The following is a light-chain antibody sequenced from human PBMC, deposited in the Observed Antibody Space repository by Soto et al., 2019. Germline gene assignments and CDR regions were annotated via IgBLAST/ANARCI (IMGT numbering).Light chain of an antibody. CDR1: SSKIGAGYD. V-gene: IGLV1-40*01. CDR3: QSYDSSLSGSV. Sequence: QSVLTQPPSVSGAPGPRVTISFTGSSSKIGAGYDVHWYQQLPGTAPKLLIYGNSNRPSGVPDRFSGSKSGTSASLAITGLQAEDEADYSCQSYDSSLSGSVFGGGTKLTVL. CDR2: GNS. J-gene: IGLJ2*01.